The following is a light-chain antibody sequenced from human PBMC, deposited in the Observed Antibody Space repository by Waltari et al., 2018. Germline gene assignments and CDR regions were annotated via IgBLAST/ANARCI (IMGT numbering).Light chain of an antibody. Sequence: DIQLTQSPSFLSASVGDRVTVTCRASQDINNYLAWYQQKPGKAPKLLIYAASTLQSGVPSRFSGSGSGTDFAVTISSLQPEDFATYYCQQSYSFGQGTRLEIK. CDR3: QQSYS. CDR1: QDINNY. J-gene: IGKJ5*01. CDR2: AAS. V-gene: IGKV1-39*01.